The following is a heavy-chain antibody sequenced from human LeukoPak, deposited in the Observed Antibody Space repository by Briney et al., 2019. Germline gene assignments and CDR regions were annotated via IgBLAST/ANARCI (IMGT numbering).Heavy chain of an antibody. D-gene: IGHD5-12*01. V-gene: IGHV3-9*01. CDR3: AKDIGYDLGIYFDY. CDR2: ISWNSGSI. CDR1: GFTFDDYA. J-gene: IGHJ4*02. Sequence: PGGSLRLSCAASGFTFDDYAMHWVRQAPGKGLEWVSGISWNSGSIGYADSVKGRFTISRDNAKNSLYLQMNSLRAEDTALYYCAKDIGYDLGIYFDYWGQGTLVTVSS.